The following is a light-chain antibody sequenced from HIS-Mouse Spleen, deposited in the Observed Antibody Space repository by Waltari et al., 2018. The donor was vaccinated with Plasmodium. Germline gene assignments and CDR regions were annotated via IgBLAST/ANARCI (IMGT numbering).Light chain of an antibody. V-gene: IGKV1-39*01. CDR1: QSLSSY. CDR2: AAS. Sequence: DIQMTQSPSSLSASVGDSVTITCRASQSLSSYLNWYQQKPGKAPKLLIYAASRLQSGVPSRFSGSGSGTDFTLTISSLQPEDFATYYCQQNYNTWTFGQGTKVEIK. CDR3: QQNYNTWT. J-gene: IGKJ1*01.